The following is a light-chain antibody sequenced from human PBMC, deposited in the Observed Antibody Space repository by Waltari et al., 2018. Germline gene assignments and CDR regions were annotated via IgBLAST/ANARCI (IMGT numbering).Light chain of an antibody. CDR1: NLGEKY. V-gene: IGLV3-1*01. J-gene: IGLJ2*01. Sequence: SYELTQPPSVSVSPGQTASITCSGENLGEKYACWYQQKPGQSPVLVIYQDSKRPSGIPERFSGSNSGNTATLTISGTQAMDEADYYCQAWDSSTAVFGGGTKLTVL. CDR3: QAWDSSTAV. CDR2: QDS.